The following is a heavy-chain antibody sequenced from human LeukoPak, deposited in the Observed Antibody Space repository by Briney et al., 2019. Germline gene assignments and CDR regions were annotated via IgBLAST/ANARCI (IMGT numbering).Heavy chain of an antibody. J-gene: IGHJ6*03. D-gene: IGHD3-3*01. V-gene: IGHV3-7*01. CDR3: ARGAYDFWSGYYLYYYYMDV. Sequence: PGGSLRLSCAASGFTFSSYWMSWVRQAPGKGLEWVANIKQDGSEKYYVDSVKGRFTISRDNAKNSLYLQMNSLRAEDTAVYYCARGAYDFWSGYYLYYYYMDVWGKGTTVTVSS. CDR1: GFTFSSYW. CDR2: IKQDGSEK.